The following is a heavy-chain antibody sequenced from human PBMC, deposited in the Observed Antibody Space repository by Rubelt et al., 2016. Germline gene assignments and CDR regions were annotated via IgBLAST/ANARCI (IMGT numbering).Heavy chain of an antibody. V-gene: IGHV3-7*04. J-gene: IGHJ4*02. Sequence: EVQLVDSGGAVVQPGGSLRLSCAASGFTFNKNWMSWVRQAPGKGLEWVADIKSDGGEKYYVDSVKGRFTISRDDPKNSVYRQMDGLGAEDTAVYYCARGHYGRDYWGQGTLVTVSS. CDR1: GFTFNKNW. CDR2: IKSDGGEK. CDR3: ARGHYGRDY. D-gene: IGHD3-16*01.